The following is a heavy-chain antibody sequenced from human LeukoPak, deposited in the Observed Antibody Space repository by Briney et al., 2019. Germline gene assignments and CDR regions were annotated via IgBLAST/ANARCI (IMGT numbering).Heavy chain of an antibody. J-gene: IGHJ3*02. D-gene: IGHD3-22*01. CDR1: GYFISSGYY. Sequence: DPSETLSLTRAVSGYFISSGYYWGWIRQPPGKGLEWIGSIYHTGRTYYSSSLSSRVTISVDTSKNQFSLKLSSVTAADTAVYYCAKSHNYYYDTNGYYTAFDIWGQGTMVTVSS. CDR2: IYHTGRT. CDR3: AKSHNYYYDTNGYYTAFDI. V-gene: IGHV4-38-2*01.